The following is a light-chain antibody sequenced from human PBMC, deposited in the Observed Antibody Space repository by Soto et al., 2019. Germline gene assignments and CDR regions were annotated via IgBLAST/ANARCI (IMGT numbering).Light chain of an antibody. CDR2: GAS. V-gene: IGKV3-15*01. J-gene: IGKJ1*01. CDR3: QQYNTWLWT. Sequence: EVVMTQSPATLSVSPGERVTLSCRASQSINAHLAWYQQKPGQAPRLLIHGASTRATGIPARFRGSGFGTDIILTINSLQSEDFEVYYCQQYNTWLWTFGQGTKVEIQ. CDR1: QSINAH.